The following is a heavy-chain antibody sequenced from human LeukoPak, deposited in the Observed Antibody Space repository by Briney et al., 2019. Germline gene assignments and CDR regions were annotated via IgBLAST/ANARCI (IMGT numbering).Heavy chain of an antibody. CDR3: ATYINWVAGDV. Sequence: GGSLRLSCAASGFTFSESWMTWVRQVPGQGLEWVAHINHEGGGIQYVDSVKGRFTISRDNAKGSVYLQMNSLRSEDTAIYHCATYINWVAGDVWGQGTTVIVSS. J-gene: IGHJ6*02. V-gene: IGHV3-7*01. D-gene: IGHD1-1*01. CDR1: GFTFSESW. CDR2: INHEGGGI.